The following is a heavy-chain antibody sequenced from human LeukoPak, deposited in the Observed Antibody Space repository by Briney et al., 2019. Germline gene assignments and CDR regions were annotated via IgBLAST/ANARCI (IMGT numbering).Heavy chain of an antibody. Sequence: GGSLRLSCAASGFTFSSYAMHWVRQAPGKGLEWVAVISYDGSNKYYADSVKGRFTISRDNSKNTLHLQMNSLRAEDTAVYYCARTMVATFSYWGQGTLVTVSS. CDR3: ARTMVATFSY. V-gene: IGHV3-30-3*01. CDR2: ISYDGSNK. CDR1: GFTFSSYA. D-gene: IGHD5-12*01. J-gene: IGHJ4*02.